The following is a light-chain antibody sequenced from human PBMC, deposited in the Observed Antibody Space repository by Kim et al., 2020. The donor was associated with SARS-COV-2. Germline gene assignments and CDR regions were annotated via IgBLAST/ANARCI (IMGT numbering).Light chain of an antibody. CDR2: VGTGGIVG. Sequence: CTLSSGCSNYKVDWYQQRPGKGTRFVMRVGTGGIVGSKGDGIPDRFSVLGSGLNRYLTIKNIQEEDESDYHCGADHGSGSNFVWVFGGGTQLTVL. CDR3: GADHGSGSNFVWV. J-gene: IGLJ3*02. V-gene: IGLV9-49*01. CDR1: SGCSNYK.